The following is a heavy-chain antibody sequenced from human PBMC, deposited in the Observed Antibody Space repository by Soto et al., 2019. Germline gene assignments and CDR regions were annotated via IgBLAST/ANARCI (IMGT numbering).Heavy chain of an antibody. V-gene: IGHV1-18*01. Sequence: ASVKVSCKASGYTFTSYGISWVRQAPGQGLEWMGWISAYNGNTNYAQKLQGRVTMTTDTSTSTAYMELRSLGSDDTAVYYCARDSGSERYCSSTSCYLAKPVNWFDPWGQGTLVTVSS. D-gene: IGHD2-2*01. CDR1: GYTFTSYG. CDR3: ARDSGSERYCSSTSCYLAKPVNWFDP. J-gene: IGHJ5*02. CDR2: ISAYNGNT.